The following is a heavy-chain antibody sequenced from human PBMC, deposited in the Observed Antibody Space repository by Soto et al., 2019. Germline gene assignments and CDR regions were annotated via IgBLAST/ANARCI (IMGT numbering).Heavy chain of an antibody. J-gene: IGHJ4*02. Sequence: QVQLQESGPGLVKPSETLSLTCAVSGVSIINNYWTWIRQPAGKGLEWLGRVYSSGRTTYIPSLKSRFTMSVDTSKNQFSLHLTSVTAADTAVYYCARREDTFDFWGQGMLVTVSS. CDR3: ARREDTFDF. CDR2: VYSSGRT. V-gene: IGHV4-4*07. CDR1: GVSIINNY.